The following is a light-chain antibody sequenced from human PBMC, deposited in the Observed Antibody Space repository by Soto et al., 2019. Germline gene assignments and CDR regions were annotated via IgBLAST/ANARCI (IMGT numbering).Light chain of an antibody. Sequence: SVLPQSASVSGSPGQWITISCTGTSSDVGNYNYVSWYQQHPGEVPKLIIFNVNNRPSGVSNRFSGSKSGNTASLTISGLQAEDEADYYCSSFTSSTTYVFGTGTKVTVL. J-gene: IGLJ1*01. CDR1: SSDVGNYNY. V-gene: IGLV2-14*01. CDR2: NVN. CDR3: SSFTSSTTYV.